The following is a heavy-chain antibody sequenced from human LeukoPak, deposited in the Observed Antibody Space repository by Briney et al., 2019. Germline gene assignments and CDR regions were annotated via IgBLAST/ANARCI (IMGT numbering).Heavy chain of an antibody. D-gene: IGHD3-3*01. CDR1: GFIFSNYG. CDR2: ISASGSAT. J-gene: IGHJ4*02. V-gene: IGHV3-23*01. CDR3: AKERDYDFWSGYYGLTFDY. Sequence: GGSLRLSCAASGFIFSNYGMNWVRQAPGKGLEWVAAISASGSATSYADSVRGRFTISRDNSKSTTYLQMNSLRAEDTAVYYCAKERDYDFWSGYYGLTFDYWGQGTLVTVSS.